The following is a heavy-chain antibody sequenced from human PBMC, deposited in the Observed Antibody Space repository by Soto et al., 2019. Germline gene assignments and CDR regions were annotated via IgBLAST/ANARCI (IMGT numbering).Heavy chain of an antibody. D-gene: IGHD6-13*01. CDR1: GFIVSSNY. V-gene: IGHV3-53*02. Sequence: EVQLVATGGGLIQPGGSLRLSCAASGFIVSSNYMNWVRQAPGKGLEWLSCMFGGGSTYYADSVEGRFTISRDNSKNTVYLQMSSLRADDTAIYYCATAGQELQLASDYWGQGTLVTVSS. CDR2: MFGGGST. J-gene: IGHJ4*02. CDR3: ATAGQELQLASDY.